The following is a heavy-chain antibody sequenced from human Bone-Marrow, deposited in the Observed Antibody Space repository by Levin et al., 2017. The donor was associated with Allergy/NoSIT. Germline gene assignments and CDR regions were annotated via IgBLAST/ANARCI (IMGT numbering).Heavy chain of an antibody. CDR1: GGSFSGYY. CDR3: ASKVYLQSPNRGSMGWFDP. V-gene: IGHV4-34*01. J-gene: IGHJ5*02. Sequence: SETLSLTCAVYGGSFSGYYWSWIRQPPGKGLEWIGEINHSGSTNYNPSLKSRVTISVDTSKNQFSLKLSSVTAADTAVYYCASKVYLQSPNRGSMGWFDPWGQGTLVTVSS. CDR2: INHSGST. D-gene: IGHD7-27*01.